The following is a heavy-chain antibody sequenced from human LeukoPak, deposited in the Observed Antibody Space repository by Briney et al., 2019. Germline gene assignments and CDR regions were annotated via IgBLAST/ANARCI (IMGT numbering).Heavy chain of an antibody. V-gene: IGHV4-39*01. D-gene: IGHD6-13*01. CDR2: IYYSGST. CDR3: ARCIAAARRIFDY. J-gene: IGHJ4*02. CDR1: GGSISSSSYY. Sequence: TSESLSLTCTVSGGSISSSSYYWGWIRQPPGKGLEWIGSIYYSGSTYYNPSLKSRVTISVDTSKNQFSLKLSSVTAADTAVYYCARCIAAARRIFDYRGQGTLVTVSS.